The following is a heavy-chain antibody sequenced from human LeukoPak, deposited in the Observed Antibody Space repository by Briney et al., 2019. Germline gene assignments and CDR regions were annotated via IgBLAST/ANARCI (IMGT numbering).Heavy chain of an antibody. Sequence: GEPLKTSCRGPGYSFTSYWIGWVRQIPGKGLGWRGIISLGESDTRYSPSFQAQVTISADKSISTAYLQWSSLKASDTAMYYCARQGSGYSTTYYYYMDVWGKGTTVTISS. CDR3: ARQGSGYSTTYYYYMDV. D-gene: IGHD5-18*01. CDR2: ISLGESDT. CDR1: GYSFTSYW. V-gene: IGHV5-51*01. J-gene: IGHJ6*03.